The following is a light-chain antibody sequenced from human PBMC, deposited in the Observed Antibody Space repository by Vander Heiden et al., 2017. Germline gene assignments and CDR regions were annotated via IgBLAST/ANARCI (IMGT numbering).Light chain of an antibody. V-gene: IGKV3-20*01. Sequence: EIVLTQSPGTLSLSPGERATLSCRASQSVSSNYLAWYQQKPGQAPRLLIYGASSRASGIPDRFSGSGYGKDFTLTISRREPEDFAVYYCQQFGNLPPYTFGQGTKLDIK. J-gene: IGKJ2*01. CDR1: QSVSSNY. CDR3: QQFGNLPPYT. CDR2: GAS.